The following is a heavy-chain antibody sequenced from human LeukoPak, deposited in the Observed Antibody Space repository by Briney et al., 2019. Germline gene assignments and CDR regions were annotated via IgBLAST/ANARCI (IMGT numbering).Heavy chain of an antibody. Sequence: ASVKVSCKASGYTFTSYYMHWVRQAPGQGLEWMGIINPSGGSTSCAQKFQGRVTMTRDMSTSTVYMELSSLRSEDTAVYYCARSPSNGYHFDYWGQGTLVTVSS. V-gene: IGHV1-46*01. J-gene: IGHJ4*02. CDR3: ARSPSNGYHFDY. CDR2: INPSGGST. D-gene: IGHD3-16*02. CDR1: GYTFTSYY.